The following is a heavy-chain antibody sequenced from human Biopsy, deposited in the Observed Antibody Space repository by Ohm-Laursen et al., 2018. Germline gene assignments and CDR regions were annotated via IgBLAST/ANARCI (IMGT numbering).Heavy chain of an antibody. Sequence: ASVKVSCKAPGGTFSNYGVNWVRQAPGQGLEWLGENIPILGTGNYAQKFQDRVTVAADTSTSTATMELRSLRSHDTAVYYCATKLTGYFHHWGQGTLVIVSS. CDR3: ATKLTGYFHH. D-gene: IGHD3-9*01. CDR1: GGTFSNYG. J-gene: IGHJ1*01. V-gene: IGHV1-69*06. CDR2: NIPILGTG.